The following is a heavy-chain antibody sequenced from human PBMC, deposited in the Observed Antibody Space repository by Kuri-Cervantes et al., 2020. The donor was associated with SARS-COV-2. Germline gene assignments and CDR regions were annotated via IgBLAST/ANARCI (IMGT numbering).Heavy chain of an antibody. CDR2: IYYSGST. CDR1: GGSISSYY. V-gene: IGHV4-59*01. D-gene: IGHD1-26*01. Sequence: ESLKISCTVSGGSISSYYWSWLRQPPGKGLEWIGYIYYSGSTNYNPSLKSQVTISVDTSKNQFSLKLSSVTAADTAVYYCARLGGYDPYNWFDPWGQGTLVTVSS. J-gene: IGHJ5*02. CDR3: ARLGGYDPYNWFDP.